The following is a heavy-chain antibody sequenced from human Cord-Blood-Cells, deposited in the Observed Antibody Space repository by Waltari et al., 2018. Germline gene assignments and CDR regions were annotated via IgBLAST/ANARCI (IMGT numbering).Heavy chain of an antibody. J-gene: IGHJ4*02. CDR1: GGSFSGYY. CDR3: ARGFPAVADIFDY. CDR2: INHSEST. V-gene: IGHV4-34*01. D-gene: IGHD6-19*01. Sequence: QVQLQQWGAGLLKPSETLSLTCAVYGGSFSGYYWSWIRQPPGKGLEWIGEINHSESTNYNPSLKSRVTISVDPSKNQFSLKLSSVTAADTAVYYCARGFPAVADIFDYWGQGTLVTVSS.